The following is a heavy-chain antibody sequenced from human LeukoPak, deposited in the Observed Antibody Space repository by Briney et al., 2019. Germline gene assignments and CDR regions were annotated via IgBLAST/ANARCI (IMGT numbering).Heavy chain of an antibody. CDR1: GYSFTGYW. V-gene: IGHV5-51*01. CDR2: IYPGDSDT. J-gene: IGHJ4*02. D-gene: IGHD3-22*01. CDR3: AIVSGDYYDSSDYFDY. Sequence: GESLKISCKGSGYSFTGYWIGWVRQMPGKGLEWMGIIYPGDSDTRYSPSFQGQVTISADKSISTAYLQWSSLKASDTAMYYCAIVSGDYYDSSDYFDYWGQGTLVTVSS.